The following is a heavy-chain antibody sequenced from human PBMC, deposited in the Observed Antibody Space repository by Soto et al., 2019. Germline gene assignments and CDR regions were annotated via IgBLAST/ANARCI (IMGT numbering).Heavy chain of an antibody. J-gene: IGHJ4*02. Sequence: QEQLVESGGDVVQPGRSLTLSCAASGFTFSANAMHWVRQAPGTGLEWVAVIAYDGTIKIYRDSVKGRFNISRDDSKSTLYLQMNSLRPEDTAVYYCARDKIKGAPDYLDSWGQGTLVTVSS. V-gene: IGHV3-30-3*01. CDR2: IAYDGTIK. CDR3: ARDKIKGAPDYLDS. D-gene: IGHD1-26*01. CDR1: GFTFSANA.